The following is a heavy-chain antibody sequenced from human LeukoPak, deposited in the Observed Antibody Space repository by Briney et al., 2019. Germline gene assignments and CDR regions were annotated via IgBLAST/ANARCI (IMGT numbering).Heavy chain of an antibody. J-gene: IGHJ5*02. Sequence: PGGSLRLSCAASGFTFSSYSMNWVRQAPGKGLEWVSSISSSSSYIYYADSVKGRFTISRDNAKNSLYLQMNSLRAEDTAVYYCARESLELLYWFDPWGQGTLVTVSS. CDR1: GFTFSSYS. CDR3: ARESLELLYWFDP. D-gene: IGHD1-26*01. V-gene: IGHV3-21*01. CDR2: ISSSSSYI.